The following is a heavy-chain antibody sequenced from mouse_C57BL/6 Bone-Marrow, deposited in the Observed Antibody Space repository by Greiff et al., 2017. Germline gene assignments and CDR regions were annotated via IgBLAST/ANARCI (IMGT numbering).Heavy chain of an antibody. CDR3: ARNRDSDYRGDY. D-gene: IGHD2-4*01. J-gene: IGHJ2*01. CDR2: IDPATGNT. CDR1: GFNINNTY. Sequence: EVMLVESVAELVRPGASVKLSCTASGFNINNTYLAWVKQRPEQGLEWIGRIDPATGNTKYATKFQGQATITAAPSYNTAYLQLVSLTSENTAFYYVARNRDSDYRGDYWGQDTTLTVSS. V-gene: IGHV14-3*01.